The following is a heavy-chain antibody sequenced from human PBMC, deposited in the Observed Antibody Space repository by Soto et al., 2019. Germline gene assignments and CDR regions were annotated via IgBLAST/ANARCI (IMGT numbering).Heavy chain of an antibody. J-gene: IGHJ6*02. D-gene: IGHD2-21*01. Sequence: EVQLVESGGGLVQPGGSLRLSCAASGFTFSSYAMHWVRQAPGKGLEYVSVITSSGGHTDYANSVKGRFTISRDNFKNTLYLQMGILRADDMAVYYCARRIPFGYGMDVWGQGTTVTVSS. CDR2: ITSSGGHT. V-gene: IGHV3-64*01. CDR3: ARRIPFGYGMDV. CDR1: GFTFSSYA.